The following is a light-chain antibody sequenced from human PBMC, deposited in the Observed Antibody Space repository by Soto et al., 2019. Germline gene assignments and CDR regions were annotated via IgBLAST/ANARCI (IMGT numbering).Light chain of an antibody. J-gene: IGKJ1*01. CDR2: GVS. Sequence: DTVMTQSQSTLSLSPGETATLSCRASESVGSHLAWYQQIPGQAPRLLIYGVSTRATGIPARFRGSGSETEFTLTISSLQSEDFGVYFCQQYDNWPSWTFGQGTKVEI. V-gene: IGKV3-15*01. CDR1: ESVGSH. CDR3: QQYDNWPSWT.